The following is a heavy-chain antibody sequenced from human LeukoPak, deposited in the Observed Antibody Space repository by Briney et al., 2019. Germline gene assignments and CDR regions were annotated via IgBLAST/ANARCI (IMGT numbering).Heavy chain of an antibody. Sequence: SETLSLTCAVYGGSFSGYYWSWIRQPPGKGLEWIGEINHSGSTNYNPSLKSRVTISVDTSKNQFSLKLSSVTAADTAVYYCARLALIAVAGMDYWGQGTLVTVSS. V-gene: IGHV4-34*01. D-gene: IGHD6-19*01. J-gene: IGHJ4*02. CDR3: ARLALIAVAGMDY. CDR1: GGSFSGYY. CDR2: INHSGST.